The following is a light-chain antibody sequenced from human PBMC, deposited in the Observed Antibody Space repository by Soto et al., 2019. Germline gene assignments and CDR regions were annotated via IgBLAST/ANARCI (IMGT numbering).Light chain of an antibody. CDR2: NDN. CDR3: GAWDGSLKAYV. CDR1: SFNIGTNT. V-gene: IGLV1-44*01. Sequence: QSVLTQPPSASGTPGQRVTISCSGSSFNIGTNTVNWYQQLPRTAPKLLISNDNQRPSGVPDRFSGSKSGTSASLAISGLQSEDEADYYCGAWDGSLKAYVFGPGTKLTVL. J-gene: IGLJ1*01.